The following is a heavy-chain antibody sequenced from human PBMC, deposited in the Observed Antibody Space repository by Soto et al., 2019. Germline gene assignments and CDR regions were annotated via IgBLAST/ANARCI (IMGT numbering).Heavy chain of an antibody. J-gene: IGHJ4*02. CDR3: AREGRVKSPGGSRYCSSTSCYGGGSIAQGYYFDY. CDR2: INHSGST. V-gene: IGHV4-34*01. CDR1: GGTFSCYC. Sequence: PLETMSLSCAVYGGTFSCYCWSRIRQKTGKGLEWIGEINHSGSTNYNPSLKSRVTISVDTSKNQFSLKLSSVTAADTAVYYCAREGRVKSPGGSRYCSSTSCYGGGSIAQGYYFDYWGQGTLVTVSS. D-gene: IGHD2-2*01.